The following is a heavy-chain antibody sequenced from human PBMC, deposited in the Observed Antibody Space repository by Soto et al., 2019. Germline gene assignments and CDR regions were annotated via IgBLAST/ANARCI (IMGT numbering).Heavy chain of an antibody. D-gene: IGHD2-2*01. J-gene: IGHJ3*02. Sequence: PGGSLRLSCAASGFTFSSYWMSWVRQAPGKGLEWVANIKQDGSEKYYVDSVKGRFTISRDNAKNSLYLQMNSLRAEDTAVYYCARDCNEHQLLLCAFDIWGQGTMVTVSS. V-gene: IGHV3-7*03. CDR2: IKQDGSEK. CDR1: GFTFSSYW. CDR3: ARDCNEHQLLLCAFDI.